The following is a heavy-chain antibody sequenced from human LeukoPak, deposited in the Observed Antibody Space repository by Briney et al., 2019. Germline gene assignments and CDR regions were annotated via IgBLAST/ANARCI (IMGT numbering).Heavy chain of an antibody. CDR3: ARDQTVGATGCGDY. V-gene: IGHV1-18*01. CDR2: ISVYNGNT. J-gene: IGHJ4*02. CDR1: GGTFSSYG. Sequence: PSASVKVSCKASGGTFSSYGISWVRQAPGQGLEWMGWISVYNGNTKYAQKFQGRVTMTTDTSTSTAYMELRSLRSDDTAVYYCARDQTVGATGCGDYWGQGTLVTVSS. D-gene: IGHD1-26*01.